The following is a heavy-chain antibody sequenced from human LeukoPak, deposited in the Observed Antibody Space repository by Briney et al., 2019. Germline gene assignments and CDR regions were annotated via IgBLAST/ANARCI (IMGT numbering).Heavy chain of an antibody. J-gene: IGHJ4*02. CDR3: ARESGEAFDY. D-gene: IGHD7-27*01. Sequence: SGGSLRLSCAASGFTFSSYSMNWVRQAPGKGLVWVSSIGSRSSSIYYADSVRGRFTISRDNAKNSLYLQMNSLRAEDTAVYYCARESGEAFDYWGQGTLVTASS. CDR2: IGSRSSSI. CDR1: GFTFSSYS. V-gene: IGHV3-21*01.